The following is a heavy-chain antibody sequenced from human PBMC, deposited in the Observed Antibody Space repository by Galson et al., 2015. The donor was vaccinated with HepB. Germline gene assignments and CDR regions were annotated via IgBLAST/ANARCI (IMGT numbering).Heavy chain of an antibody. CDR2: IKSKSDGGTT. V-gene: IGHV3-15*07. J-gene: IGHJ4*02. CDR3: STGTGAVRGVRGY. D-gene: IGHD3-10*01. CDR1: GFTFSNAW. Sequence: SLRLSCAASGFTFSNAWMNWVRQAPGKGLEWVGRIKSKSDGGTTDYAAPVKGRFTISRDDSKNTLYLQMNSLKTEDTAVYYCSTGTGAVRGVRGYWGQGTLVTVSS.